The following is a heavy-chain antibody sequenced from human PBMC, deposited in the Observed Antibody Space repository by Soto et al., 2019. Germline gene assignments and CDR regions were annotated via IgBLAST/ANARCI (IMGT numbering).Heavy chain of an antibody. CDR1: GFTFSNAW. D-gene: IGHD3-16*02. Sequence: GGSLRLSCAASGFTFSNAWMNWVRQAPGKGLEWVGRIKSKTDGGTTDYAAPVKGRFTISRDDSKNTLYLQMNSLKTEDTAVYYCTTVDMITFGGVIVALYFDYWGQGTLVTVSS. V-gene: IGHV3-15*07. J-gene: IGHJ4*02. CDR3: TTVDMITFGGVIVALYFDY. CDR2: IKSKTDGGTT.